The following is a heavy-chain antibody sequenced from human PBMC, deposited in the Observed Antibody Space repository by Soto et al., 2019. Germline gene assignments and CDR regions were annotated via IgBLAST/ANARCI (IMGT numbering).Heavy chain of an antibody. CDR3: ARMAVTTFYYYAMDV. CDR1: GYSIRSSDW. J-gene: IGHJ6*02. Sequence: KPSETLSLTCAVYGYSIRSSDWRGWIRQPPGKGLEWIGYITHGGSTNYNPSLKRRVTMSVDPSKNQFSLNLTSVTAVDTAVYYCARMAVTTFYYYAMDVWGQGTTVTVSS. CDR2: ITHGGST. V-gene: IGHV4-28*01. D-gene: IGHD6-19*01.